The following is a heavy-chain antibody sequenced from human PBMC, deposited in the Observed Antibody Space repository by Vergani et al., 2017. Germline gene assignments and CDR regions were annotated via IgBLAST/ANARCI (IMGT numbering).Heavy chain of an antibody. CDR3: ARXLSYYYGSGSDDYNPYYYEGMDV. J-gene: IGHJ6*02. V-gene: IGHV4-61*02. Sequence: QVQLQESGPRLVRPSQTLSLTCTVSGGSINTGAYYWSWIRQPAGKGLEWIGRVYTSGMTNYNPSLKSRVTILVDRSKSQLSLKLTSVTAGDTAVYFCARXLSYYYGSGSDDYNPYYYEGMDVWGQGTTVTVSS. CDR2: VYTSGMT. D-gene: IGHD3-10*01. CDR1: GGSINTGAYY.